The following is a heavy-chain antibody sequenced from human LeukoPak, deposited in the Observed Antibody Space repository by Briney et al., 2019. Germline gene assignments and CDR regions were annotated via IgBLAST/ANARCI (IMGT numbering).Heavy chain of an antibody. CDR2: ISWNSGSI. CDR1: GFTFDDYA. Sequence: GGSLRLSCAASGFTFDDYAMHWVLHAPGKGLEWVSGISWNSGSIGYADSVKGRFTISRDNAKNSLYLQMNSLRTEDTALYYCAKDRHSSSWYYFDYWGQGTLVTVSS. V-gene: IGHV3-9*01. D-gene: IGHD6-13*01. J-gene: IGHJ4*02. CDR3: AKDRHSSSWYYFDY.